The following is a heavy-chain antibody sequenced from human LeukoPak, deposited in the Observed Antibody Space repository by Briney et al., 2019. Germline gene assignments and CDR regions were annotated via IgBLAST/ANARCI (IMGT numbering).Heavy chain of an antibody. CDR2: IYTSGST. CDR3: ARLIGVGYWFDP. J-gene: IGHJ5*02. D-gene: IGHD2-8*01. CDR1: GGSISSGSYY. V-gene: IGHV4-61*02. Sequence: PSETLSLTCTVSGGSISSGSYYWSWIRQPAGKGLEWIGRIYTSGSTNYNPSLKSRVTISVDTSKNQFFLKLSSVTAADTAVYYCARLIGVGYWFDPWGQGTLVTVSS.